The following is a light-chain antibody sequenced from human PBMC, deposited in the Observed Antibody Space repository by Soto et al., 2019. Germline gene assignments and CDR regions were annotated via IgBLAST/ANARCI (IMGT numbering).Light chain of an antibody. CDR1: SSDVGAYDY. CDR2: EVS. J-gene: IGLJ1*01. V-gene: IGLV2-14*03. Sequence: QSALTQPASVSGSPGQSIAISCTGSSSDVGAYDYVSWYQQHPDKAPRLIMYEVSYRPSGVSNRFSGSKSVNTATLTISGLQADDEGYYYCNSYTHSDTRIVGTGTKLTVL. CDR3: NSYTHSDTRI.